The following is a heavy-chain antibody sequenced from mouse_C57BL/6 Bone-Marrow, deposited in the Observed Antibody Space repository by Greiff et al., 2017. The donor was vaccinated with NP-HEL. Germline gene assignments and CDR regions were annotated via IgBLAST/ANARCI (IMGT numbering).Heavy chain of an antibody. CDR3: ALAGYFDY. J-gene: IGHJ2*01. CDR2: IYPRSGNT. CDR1: GYTFTSYG. Sequence: QVQLKESGAELVRPGASVKLSCTASGYTFTSYGISWVKQSTGQGLEWIGEIYPRSGNTYYNEKFKGQATLTADKSSSTAYMELRSLTSEDSAVYCCALAGYFDYWGQGTTLTVSS. V-gene: IGHV1-81*01. D-gene: IGHD4-1*01.